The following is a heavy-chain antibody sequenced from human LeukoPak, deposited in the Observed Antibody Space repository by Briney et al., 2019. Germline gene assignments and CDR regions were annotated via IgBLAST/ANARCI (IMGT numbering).Heavy chain of an antibody. CDR3: ARDLSLLPSYMDV. CDR2: INWEGGST. CDR1: GFTFDDYG. D-gene: IGHD3-16*01. V-gene: IGHV3-20*04. Sequence: GGSLRLSCAASGFTFDDYGMSWVRQAPGKGLEWVSGINWEGGSTAYADSVKGRFTISRDNAKNSLYLQMNSLRAEDTALYYCARDLSLLPSYMDVWGKGTTVTVSS. J-gene: IGHJ6*03.